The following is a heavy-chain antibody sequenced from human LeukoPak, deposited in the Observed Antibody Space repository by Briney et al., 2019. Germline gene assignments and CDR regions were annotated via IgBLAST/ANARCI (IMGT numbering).Heavy chain of an antibody. CDR3: AKLGSGYNLFDY. CDR2: ISYDGSNK. Sequence: PGGSLRLSCAASVFTFSSYGMHCVRQAPGKGLEWVAVISYDGSNKYYADSVKGRFTISRDNSKNTLYLQMNSLRAEDTAVYYCAKLGSGYNLFDYWGQGTLVTVSS. J-gene: IGHJ4*02. D-gene: IGHD3-22*01. V-gene: IGHV3-30*18. CDR1: VFTFSSYG.